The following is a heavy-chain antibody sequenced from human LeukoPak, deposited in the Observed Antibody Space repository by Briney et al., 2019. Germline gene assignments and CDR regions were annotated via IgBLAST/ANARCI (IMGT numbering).Heavy chain of an antibody. CDR3: ARGSAFDI. J-gene: IGHJ3*02. CDR1: GGSFSGYY. CDR2: INHSGST. Sequence: SETLSLTCAVYGGSFSGYYWSWIRQPPGKGLEWIGEINHSGSTNYNPSLKSRVTISVDTSKNQFSLKLSSVTAADTAVYYCARGSAFDIWGQGTRVTVSS. V-gene: IGHV4-34*01.